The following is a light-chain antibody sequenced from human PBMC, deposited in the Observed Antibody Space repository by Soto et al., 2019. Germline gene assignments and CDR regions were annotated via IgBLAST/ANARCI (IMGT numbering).Light chain of an antibody. V-gene: IGLV2-14*01. J-gene: IGLJ1*01. CDR3: RSYTSSSTLDV. Sequence: QSALTQPASVSGSPGQSITISCTGTSSDVGGYNYVSWYQQHPGKAPKLMIYDVSNRPSGVSNRFSGSKSGNTASLTISGLQAEDEDDYYCRSYTSSSTLDVFGTGTKLTVL. CDR1: SSDVGGYNY. CDR2: DVS.